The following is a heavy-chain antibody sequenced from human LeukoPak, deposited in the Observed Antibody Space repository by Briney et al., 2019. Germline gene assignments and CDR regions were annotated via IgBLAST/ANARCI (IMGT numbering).Heavy chain of an antibody. J-gene: IGHJ6*03. Sequence: PSETLSLTCAVYGGSFSGYYWSWIRQPPGKGLEWIAEINNSGTTNYNPSLEGRVTISVDTSKNQFSLKLSSVTAADTAVYYCANSRGYTSGLWYYYMDVWDKGTTVTVSS. CDR1: GGSFSGYY. V-gene: IGHV4-34*01. CDR2: INNSGTT. CDR3: ANSRGYTSGLWYYYMDV. D-gene: IGHD6-25*01.